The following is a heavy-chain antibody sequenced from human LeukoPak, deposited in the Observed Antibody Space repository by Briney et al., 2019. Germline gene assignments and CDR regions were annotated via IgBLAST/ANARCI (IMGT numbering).Heavy chain of an antibody. CDR2: ISGSGGST. CDR1: GFTFSSYA. D-gene: IGHD3-10*01. V-gene: IGHV3-23*01. CDR3: AKEVLWFGELFGYFDY. J-gene: IGHJ4*02. Sequence: GGSLRLSCAASGFTFSSYAMSWVRQAPGKGLGWVSAISGSGGSTYYADSVKGRFTISRDNSKNALYLQMNSLRAEDTAVYYCAKEVLWFGELFGYFDYWGQGTLVTVSS.